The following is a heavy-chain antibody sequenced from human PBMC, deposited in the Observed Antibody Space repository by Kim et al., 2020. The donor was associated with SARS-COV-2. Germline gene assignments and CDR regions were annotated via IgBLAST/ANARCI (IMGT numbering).Heavy chain of an antibody. CDR3: ARENKIAAARDRYYYYGMDV. CDR2: IYYSGST. Sequence: SETLSLTCTVSGGSISSGGYYWSWIRQHPGKGLEWIGYIYYSGSTYYNPSLKSRVTISVDTSKNQFSLKLSSVTAADTAVYYCARENKIAAARDRYYYYGMDVWGQGTTVTVSS. D-gene: IGHD6-13*01. CDR1: GGSISSGGYY. V-gene: IGHV4-31*03. J-gene: IGHJ6*02.